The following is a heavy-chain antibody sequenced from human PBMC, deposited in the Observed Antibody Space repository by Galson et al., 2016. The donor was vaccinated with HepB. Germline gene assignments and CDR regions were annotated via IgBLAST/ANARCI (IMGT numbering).Heavy chain of an antibody. CDR2: IIPLFGST. Sequence: SVKVSCKASGGTFRSYAITWVRQAPGQGLEWMGGIIPLFGSTNYAQRFQGRVTITADEYTSTAYMELSSLRSEATAIYLCARSTSGGYAHDIVPNFHLWGQGTLVTVSS. CDR3: ARSTSGGYAHDIVPNFHL. J-gene: IGHJ4*02. CDR1: GGTFRSYA. D-gene: IGHD3-16*01. V-gene: IGHV1-69*13.